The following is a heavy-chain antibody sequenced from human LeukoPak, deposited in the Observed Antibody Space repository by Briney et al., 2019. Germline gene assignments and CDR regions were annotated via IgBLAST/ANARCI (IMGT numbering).Heavy chain of an antibody. D-gene: IGHD2-2*01. V-gene: IGHV1-69*05. CDR1: GGTFSSYA. CDR2: IIPIFGTA. CDR3: ARDLAPAAPYNWFDP. J-gene: IGHJ5*02. Sequence: ASVKVSCKASGGTFSSYAISWVRQAPGQGLEWMGGIIPIFGTANYAQKFQGRVTITTDESTSTAYMELCSLRSEDTAVYYCARDLAPAAPYNWFDPWGQGTLVTVSS.